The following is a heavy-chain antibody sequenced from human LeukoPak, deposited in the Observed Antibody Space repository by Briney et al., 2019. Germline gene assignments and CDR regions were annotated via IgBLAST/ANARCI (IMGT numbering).Heavy chain of an antibody. D-gene: IGHD3-22*01. CDR1: GSSFTSYW. CDR2: IYPGDSDT. CDR3: ARHNYYDSSGYVDY. J-gene: IGHJ4*02. Sequence: GASLKICCEGCGSSFTSYWIGWVRQMPGEGLERMGIIYPGDSDTRYSPSFQGQVTISADKSISTAYLQWSSLKALDTAMYYCARHNYYDSSGYVDYWGQGTLVTVSS. V-gene: IGHV5-51*01.